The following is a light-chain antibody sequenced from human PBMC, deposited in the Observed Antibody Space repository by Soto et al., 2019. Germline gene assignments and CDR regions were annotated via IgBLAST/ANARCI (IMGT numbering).Light chain of an antibody. V-gene: IGKV3-11*01. Sequence: EIVLTQSPATLSLSPGERATLSCRASQSISTYLAWYQQKPGQAPRLLIYDASNRPPGIPARISGRGSGTDFTLTISSLEPEDFAVYYCQHRSSWPRMYTFGQGTKVDIK. CDR2: DAS. J-gene: IGKJ2*01. CDR3: QHRSSWPRMYT. CDR1: QSISTY.